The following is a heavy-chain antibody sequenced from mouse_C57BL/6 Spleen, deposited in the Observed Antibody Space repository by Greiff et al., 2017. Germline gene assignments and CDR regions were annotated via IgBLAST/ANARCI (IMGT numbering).Heavy chain of an antibody. D-gene: IGHD1-1*01. J-gene: IGHJ4*01. CDR3: ARDRDYYGSSWAMDY. CDR2: INYDGSST. V-gene: IGHV5-16*01. CDR1: GFTFSDYY. Sequence: EVQLQESEGGSVQPGSSMKLSCTASGFTFSDYYMAWVRQVPEKGLEWVANINYDGSSTYYLDSLKSRFIISRDNAKNILYLQMSCLKSEDTATYYCARDRDYYGSSWAMDYWGQGTSVTVSS.